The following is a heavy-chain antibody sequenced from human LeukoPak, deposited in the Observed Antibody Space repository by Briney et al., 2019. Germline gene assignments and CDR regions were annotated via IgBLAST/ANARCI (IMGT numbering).Heavy chain of an antibody. CDR1: GYTFTGYY. D-gene: IGHD1-26*01. J-gene: IGHJ3*02. CDR3: ARPIVGATDAFDI. CDR2: ISAYNGNT. V-gene: IGHV1-18*04. Sequence: ASVKVSCKASGYTFTGYYMHWVRQAPGQGLEWMGWISAYNGNTNYAQKLQGRVTMTTDTSTSTAYMELRSLRSDDTAVYYCARPIVGATDAFDIWGQGTMVTVSS.